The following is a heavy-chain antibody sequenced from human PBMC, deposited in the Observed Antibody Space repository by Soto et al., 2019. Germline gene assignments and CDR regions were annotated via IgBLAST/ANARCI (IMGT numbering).Heavy chain of an antibody. Sequence: EVQLVESGGGLVQPGRSLRLACAASGFTFDDYAMHWVRQAPGKGLEWVSGISWNSGKIGYAESVKGRFTISRDNANNSLYLQMDSLRPEDTALYYCAKEIVGAINYWGQGTLVTVSS. D-gene: IGHD1-26*01. J-gene: IGHJ4*02. V-gene: IGHV3-9*01. CDR2: ISWNSGKI. CDR1: GFTFDDYA. CDR3: AKEIVGAINY.